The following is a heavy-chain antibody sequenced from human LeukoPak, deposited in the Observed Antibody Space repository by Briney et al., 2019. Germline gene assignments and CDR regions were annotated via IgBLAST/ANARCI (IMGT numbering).Heavy chain of an antibody. CDR1: GFAFSNYW. J-gene: IGHJ4*02. D-gene: IGHD6-13*01. Sequence: GGSLRLSCAASGFAFSNYWMSGVRQAPGQGLEWVANIKQDGSEQYYVDSVKGRFTISRDNSKNSLYLRMNRLSAQVTAVYYCVRWSGSWYYWGQGTLVTVSS. CDR3: VRWSGSWYY. CDR2: IKQDGSEQ. V-gene: IGHV3-7*05.